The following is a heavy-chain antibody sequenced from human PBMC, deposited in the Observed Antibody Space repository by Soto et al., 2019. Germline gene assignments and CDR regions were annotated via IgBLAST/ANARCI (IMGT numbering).Heavy chain of an antibody. Sequence: SETLSLTCAVYGGSFSGYYWSWIRQPPGKGLEWIGEINHSGSTNYNPSLKSRVTISVDTSKNQFSLKLRSVTAADTAVYSCARGELGVVILFDPWGQGTLVTVSS. D-gene: IGHD3-3*01. V-gene: IGHV4-34*01. CDR3: ARGELGVVILFDP. CDR1: GGSFSGYY. CDR2: INHSGST. J-gene: IGHJ5*02.